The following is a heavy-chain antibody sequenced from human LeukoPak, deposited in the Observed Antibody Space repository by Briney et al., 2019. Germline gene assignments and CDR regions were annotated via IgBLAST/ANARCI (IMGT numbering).Heavy chain of an antibody. Sequence: SETLSLTCTVSGGSISSYYWGWIRQPPGKGLEWIGSIYYSGSTYYNPSLKSRVTISVDTSKNQFPLKLSSVAAADTAVYYCARRRYCSGGSCYSAYYFDYWGQGTLVTVSS. V-gene: IGHV4-39*01. D-gene: IGHD2-15*01. J-gene: IGHJ4*02. CDR1: GGSISSYY. CDR2: IYYSGST. CDR3: ARRRYCSGGSCYSAYYFDY.